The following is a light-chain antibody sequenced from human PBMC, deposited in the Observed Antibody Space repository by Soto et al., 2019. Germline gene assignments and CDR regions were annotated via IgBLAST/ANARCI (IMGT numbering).Light chain of an antibody. CDR1: NMGSKS. V-gene: IGLV3-21*02. Sequence: SYELTQPPSVSVAPGQTARITCGGNNMGSKSVHWYQQKPGQAPVLVVYDDSDRPSGIPERFSGSNSGNTATLTISRVEAGDEADYYCQVWDISSYEGGFGNGTKVTVL. J-gene: IGLJ1*01. CDR3: QVWDISSYEGG. CDR2: DDS.